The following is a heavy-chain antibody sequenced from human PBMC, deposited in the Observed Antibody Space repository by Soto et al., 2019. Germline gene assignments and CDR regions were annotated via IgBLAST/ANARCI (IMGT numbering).Heavy chain of an antibody. CDR2: ISGSGGST. J-gene: IGHJ6*02. V-gene: IGHV3-23*01. CDR1: GFTFSSYA. D-gene: IGHD6-13*01. Sequence: GGSLRLSCAASGFTFSSYAMSWVRQAPGKGLEWVSAISGSGGSTYYADSVKGRFTISRDNSKNTLHLQMNSLRAEDTAVYYCAKDVAAAGKESPPSYYGMDVWGQGTTVTVSS. CDR3: AKDVAAAGKESPPSYYGMDV.